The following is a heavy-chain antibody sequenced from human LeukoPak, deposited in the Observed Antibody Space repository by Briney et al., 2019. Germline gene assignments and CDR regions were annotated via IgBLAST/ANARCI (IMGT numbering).Heavy chain of an antibody. J-gene: IGHJ6*02. V-gene: IGHV4-34*01. Sequence: SETLSLTCAVYGGPFSGYYWSWIRQPPGKGLEWIGEINHSGSTNYNPSLKSRVTISVDTSKNQFSLKLSSVTAADTAVYYCARGPNCSGGSCYRPTYYYYGMDVWGQGTTVTVSS. CDR2: INHSGST. CDR1: GGPFSGYY. CDR3: ARGPNCSGGSCYRPTYYYYGMDV. D-gene: IGHD2-15*01.